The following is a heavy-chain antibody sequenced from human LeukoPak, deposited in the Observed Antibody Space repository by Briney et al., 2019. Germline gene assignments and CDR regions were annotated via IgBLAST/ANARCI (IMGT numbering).Heavy chain of an antibody. D-gene: IGHD3-22*01. J-gene: IGHJ5*02. CDR1: GGSISTYY. V-gene: IGHV4-59*08. CDR2: FYYSGST. CDR3: ARGLAPPTMIVVGGNWFDP. Sequence: SETLSLTCSVFGGSISTYYWSWVRQPPGKGLEWIGYFYYSGSTIYNPSLKSRVTISVDTSKNQFSLKMSSVTAADTAVYYCARGLAPPTMIVVGGNWFDPWGQGTLVTVSS.